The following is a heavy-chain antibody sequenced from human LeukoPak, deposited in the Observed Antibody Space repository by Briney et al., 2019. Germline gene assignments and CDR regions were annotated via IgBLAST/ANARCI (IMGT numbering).Heavy chain of an antibody. CDR1: GGSFSGYS. Sequence: PSETLSLTCTVYGGSFSGYSWNWVRQPPGKGLEWIGEINHSGSINYNPSLKSRVTISVDTSKNQFSLKLSSVTAADTAVYYCARVRKGNDAFDVWGQGTMVTVSS. CDR3: ARVRKGNDAFDV. V-gene: IGHV4-34*01. CDR2: INHSGSI. J-gene: IGHJ3*01.